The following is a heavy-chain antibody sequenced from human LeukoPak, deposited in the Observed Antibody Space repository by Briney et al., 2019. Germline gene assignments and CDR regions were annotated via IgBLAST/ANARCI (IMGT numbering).Heavy chain of an antibody. CDR2: INPSGGST. V-gene: IGHV1-46*01. CDR1: GYTFTTYY. Sequence: ASVKVSCKASGYTFTTYYMHWVRQAPGQGLEWMGIINPSGGSTGYAQKFQGRVTMTRDTPTSTVYMELSSLRSEDTAVYYCARDREWELEYYFDYWGQGTLVTVSS. D-gene: IGHD1-26*01. CDR3: ARDREWELEYYFDY. J-gene: IGHJ4*02.